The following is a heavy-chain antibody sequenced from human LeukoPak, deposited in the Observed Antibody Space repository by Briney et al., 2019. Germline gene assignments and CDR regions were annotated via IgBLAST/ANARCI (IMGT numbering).Heavy chain of an antibody. CDR3: ARQGLSIAARDGFDY. V-gene: IGHV4-39*01. Sequence: PSETLSLTCTVSGGSISSSSYYWGWIRQPPGKGREWIGGIYYSGSTYYNPSLKSRVTISVDTSKNQFSLKLSSVTAADTAVYYCARQGLSIAARDGFDYWGQGTLVTVSS. D-gene: IGHD6-6*01. J-gene: IGHJ4*02. CDR1: GGSISSSSYY. CDR2: IYYSGST.